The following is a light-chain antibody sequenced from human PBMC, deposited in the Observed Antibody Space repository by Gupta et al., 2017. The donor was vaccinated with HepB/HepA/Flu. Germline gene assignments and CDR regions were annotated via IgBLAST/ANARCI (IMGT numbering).Light chain of an antibody. V-gene: IGLV3-1*01. CDR3: QAWDSSTVV. CDR2: QDS. J-gene: IGLJ2*01. CDR1: KLGDKD. Sequence: SYELTPPPTVYVFPGQIARIPCPGDKLGDKDACWYQQKPGQSPVLVIDQDSKRPAGIPERFSGSNAGNTATLTISGTQAMDEADYYCQAWDSSTVVFGGGTKLTVL.